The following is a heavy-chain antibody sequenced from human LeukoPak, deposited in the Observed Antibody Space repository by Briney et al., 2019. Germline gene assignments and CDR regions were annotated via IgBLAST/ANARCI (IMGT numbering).Heavy chain of an antibody. V-gene: IGHV3-33*06. CDR1: GFTFSSYG. D-gene: IGHD3-3*01. J-gene: IGHJ4*02. Sequence: GGSLRLSCAASGFTFSSYGMHWVRQAPGKGLEWVAVIWYDGSNKYYADSVKGRFTISRDNSKNTLYLQMNSLKAEDTAVYYCAKAISFGYYFDCWGQGTLVTVSS. CDR2: IWYDGSNK. CDR3: AKAISFGYYFDC.